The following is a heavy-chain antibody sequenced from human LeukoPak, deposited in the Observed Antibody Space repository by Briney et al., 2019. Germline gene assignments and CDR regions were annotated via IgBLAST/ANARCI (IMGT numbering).Heavy chain of an antibody. Sequence: PGGSLRLSCAGSGFTFSSFAMTWVRQAPGKGLEWASAISVSGGSTYYADSVKGRFTISRDNSKNTLYLQMNSLRAEDTAVYYCARDGDRETYFVYWGQGTLVTVSS. V-gene: IGHV3-23*01. J-gene: IGHJ4*02. CDR2: ISVSGGST. CDR1: GFTFSSFA. CDR3: ARDGDRETYFVY.